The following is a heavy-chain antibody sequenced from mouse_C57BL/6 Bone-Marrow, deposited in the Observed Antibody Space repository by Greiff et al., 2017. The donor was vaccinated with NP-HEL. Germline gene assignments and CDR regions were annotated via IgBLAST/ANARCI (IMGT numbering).Heavy chain of an antibody. CDR1: GYTFTDYY. V-gene: IGHV1-76*01. CDR2: IYPGSGNT. D-gene: IGHD1-1*01. CDR3: ARVYYGSIGYFDV. Sequence: QVQLQQSGAELVRPGASVKLSCKASGYTFTDYYINWVKQRPGQGLEWIARIYPGSGNTYYNEKFKGKATLTAEKSSSTAYMQLSSLTSEDSAVYFCARVYYGSIGYFDVWGTGTTVTVSS. J-gene: IGHJ1*03.